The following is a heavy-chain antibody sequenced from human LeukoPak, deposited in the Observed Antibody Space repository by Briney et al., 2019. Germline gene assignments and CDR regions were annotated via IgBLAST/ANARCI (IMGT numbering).Heavy chain of an antibody. J-gene: IGHJ4*02. Sequence: PSETLSLTCAVYGGSFSGYYWSWIRQPPGKGLEWIGEINHSGSTNYNPSLKSRVTISVDTSKNQFSLKLSSVTAADTAVYYCASSLAYCGGDCPLGYWGQGTLVTVSS. CDR2: INHSGST. V-gene: IGHV4-34*01. CDR1: GGSFSGYY. D-gene: IGHD2-21*02. CDR3: ASSLAYCGGDCPLGY.